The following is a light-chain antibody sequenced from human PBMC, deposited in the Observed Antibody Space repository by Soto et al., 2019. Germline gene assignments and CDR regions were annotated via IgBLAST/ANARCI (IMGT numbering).Light chain of an antibody. CDR3: QQLNIFPPLFT. CDR2: GAS. J-gene: IGKJ3*01. V-gene: IGKV1-9*01. Sequence: DIQLTQSPFFLSASVGDRVTITCRASQGIRSYLAWYQQRPGKAPELLIYGASTLRTGVASRFSGSGSGTEFTLTIRSLQPEDFATYFCQQLNIFPPLFTFGPWTKVDIK. CDR1: QGIRSY.